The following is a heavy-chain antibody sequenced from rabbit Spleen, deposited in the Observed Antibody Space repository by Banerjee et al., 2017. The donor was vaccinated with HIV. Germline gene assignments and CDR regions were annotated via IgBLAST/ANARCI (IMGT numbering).Heavy chain of an antibody. Sequence: QQQLEESGGSLVKPGGTLTLTCKASGIDFSAYYYMCWVRQAPGKGLEWIGCIYGGSGGFTYYASWAKGRFSCSKTSSTTVTLQVTSLTAADTATYFCARDLTDVVGWNFGWWGPGTLVTVS. D-gene: IGHD4-1*01. J-gene: IGHJ4*01. CDR2: IYGGSGGFT. V-gene: IGHV1S45*01. CDR1: GIDFSAYYY. CDR3: ARDLTDVVGWNFGW.